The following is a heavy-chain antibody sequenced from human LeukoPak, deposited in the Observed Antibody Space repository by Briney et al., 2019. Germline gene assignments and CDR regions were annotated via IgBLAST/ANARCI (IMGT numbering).Heavy chain of an antibody. Sequence: PGGSLRLSCAASGFTFRSYSMNWVRQAPGKGLEWVSSISSSSSYIYYADSVKGRFTISRDNAKNSLYLQMNSLRAEDTAVYYCARVPRRGDQFDPWGQGTLVTVSS. CDR3: ARVPRRGDQFDP. CDR1: GFTFRSYS. V-gene: IGHV3-21*01. J-gene: IGHJ5*02. CDR2: ISSSSSYI. D-gene: IGHD3-10*01.